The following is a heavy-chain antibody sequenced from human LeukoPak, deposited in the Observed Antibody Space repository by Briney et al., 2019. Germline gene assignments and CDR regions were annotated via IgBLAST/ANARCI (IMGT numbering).Heavy chain of an antibody. V-gene: IGHV1-18*01. Sequence: ASVKVSCKASGYTFTNYGFSWVRQAPGQGLEWMGWISVYNGNTHYAQKLQGRVTLTTDPSTTTAYMELRSLRSDDTAVYYCARDHSSSSQLFDYWGQGALVTVSS. CDR2: ISVYNGNT. J-gene: IGHJ4*02. CDR1: GYTFTNYG. CDR3: ARDHSSSSQLFDY. D-gene: IGHD6-13*01.